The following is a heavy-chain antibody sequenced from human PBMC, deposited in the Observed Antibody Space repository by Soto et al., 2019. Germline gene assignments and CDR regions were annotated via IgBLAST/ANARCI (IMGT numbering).Heavy chain of an antibody. CDR1: GFTFSTYA. CDR3: AKVHGSGTYYNFPDY. J-gene: IGHJ4*02. CDR2: ISDNGDRT. Sequence: GGSLRLSCAASGFTFSTYAMSWVRQAPGKGLEWVSTISDNGDRTYYAASVKGRFTISRDNSKNTLYLLMNSLSAEDTALYYCAKVHGSGTYYNFPDYWGQGTLVTVS. V-gene: IGHV3-23*01. D-gene: IGHD3-10*01.